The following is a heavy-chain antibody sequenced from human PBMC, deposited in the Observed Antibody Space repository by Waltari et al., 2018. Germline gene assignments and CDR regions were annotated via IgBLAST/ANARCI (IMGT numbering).Heavy chain of an antibody. D-gene: IGHD3-10*01. J-gene: IGHJ4*02. V-gene: IGHV3-30*04. Sequence: GKGLEWVAVISYDGSNKYYVDSVKGRFTISRDNSKNTLYLQMNSLRAEDTAVYYCARDIMVRGVMLGTFDYWGQGTLVTVSS. CDR2: ISYDGSNK. CDR3: ARDIMVRGVMLGTFDY.